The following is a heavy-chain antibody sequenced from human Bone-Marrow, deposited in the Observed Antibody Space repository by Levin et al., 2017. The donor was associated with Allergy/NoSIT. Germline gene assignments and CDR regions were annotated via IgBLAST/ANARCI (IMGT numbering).Heavy chain of an antibody. CDR3: ATTSSYYDAFDM. J-gene: IGHJ3*02. D-gene: IGHD3-22*01. CDR2: LSHDGSEA. CDR1: EFDFSTYG. Sequence: PGGSLRLSCTASEFDFSTYGMHWVRQAPGKGLEWVAALSHDGSEAYYADSVKGRLAVSRDNSKNTLYLQMNSLSAEDTALYYCATTSSYYDAFDMWGHGAMVIVSS. V-gene: IGHV3-30*03.